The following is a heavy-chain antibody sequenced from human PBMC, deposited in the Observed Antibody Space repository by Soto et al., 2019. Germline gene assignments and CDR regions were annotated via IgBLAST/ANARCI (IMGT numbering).Heavy chain of an antibody. CDR3: ARSPILNYDFWRMHFDY. Sequence: EVQLVESGGGFVQPGGSLRLSCAASGFTFSSYWMSWVRQAPGKGLEWVAIIKQDGSETYSVDSVKGRFTISRDNAKNSLYLQMNSLRADDTAVYYCARSPILNYDFWRMHFDYWGQGTLVPVSS. CDR1: GFTFSSYW. CDR2: IKQDGSET. D-gene: IGHD3-3*01. J-gene: IGHJ4*02. V-gene: IGHV3-7*01.